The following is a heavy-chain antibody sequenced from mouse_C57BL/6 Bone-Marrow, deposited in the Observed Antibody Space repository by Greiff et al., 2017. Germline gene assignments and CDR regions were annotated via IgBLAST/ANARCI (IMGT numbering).Heavy chain of an antibody. CDR1: GFKIKNTY. V-gene: IGHV14-3*01. D-gene: IGHD2-14*01. CDR2: IDPANGNT. Sequence: VQLQQSVAELVRPGASVKLSCTASGFKIKNTYMHWVKQRPEQGLEWIGRIDPANGNTKYAPKFQGKATITADTSSNTAYLQLSSLTSEDTAIYYCARRVLAWFAYWGQGTLVTVSA. CDR3: ARRVLAWFAY. J-gene: IGHJ3*01.